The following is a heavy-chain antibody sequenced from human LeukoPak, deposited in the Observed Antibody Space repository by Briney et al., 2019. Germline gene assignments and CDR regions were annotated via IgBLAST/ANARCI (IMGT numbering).Heavy chain of an antibody. V-gene: IGHV1-18*01. CDR1: GYIFNTYG. CDR3: ASGVYFDS. J-gene: IGHJ4*02. Sequence: ASVKVSCTASGYIFNTYGIGWVRQAPGQGLEWMGWISTYNGDTNYAQKLQGRVTMTTDTSTRTAYMELRSLRSDDTAVYYCASGVYFDSWGQGTLVSVSS. CDR2: ISTYNGDT. D-gene: IGHD2-8*01.